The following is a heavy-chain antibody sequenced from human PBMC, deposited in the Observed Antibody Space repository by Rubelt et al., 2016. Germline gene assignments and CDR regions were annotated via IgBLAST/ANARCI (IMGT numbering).Heavy chain of an antibody. CDR3: AKEKSGSYPYYFDY. CDR1: GFIFSKYW. V-gene: IGHV3-7*04. CDR2: IKRDGTTK. D-gene: IGHD1-26*01. J-gene: IGHJ4*02. Sequence: GLVQPGGSLRICCAGSGFIFSKYWMSWVRQAPGKGLEWVANIKRDGTTKYYVDSVKGRFTISRDNAKSTLYLQMNSLRAEDTAVYYCAKEKSGSYPYYFDYWGQGTLVTVSS.